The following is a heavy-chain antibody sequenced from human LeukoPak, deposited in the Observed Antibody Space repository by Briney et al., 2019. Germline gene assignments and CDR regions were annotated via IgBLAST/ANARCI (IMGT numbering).Heavy chain of an antibody. CDR1: GLTFITYG. Sequence: PGGSLRLSCIASGLTFITYGMRWVRQAPGKGLEWVAFIKFDGSSKQYADSVRGRFTISRDNSKNTLFLQINSLRTDDMAVYYCARGANWAFDYWGQGTLVTVSS. D-gene: IGHD4/OR15-4a*01. CDR3: ARGANWAFDY. V-gene: IGHV3-30*02. J-gene: IGHJ4*02. CDR2: IKFDGSSK.